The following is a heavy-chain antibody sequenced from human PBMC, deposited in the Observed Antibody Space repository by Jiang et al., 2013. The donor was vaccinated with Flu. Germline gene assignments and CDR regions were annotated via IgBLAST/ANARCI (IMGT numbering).Heavy chain of an antibody. J-gene: IGHJ4*02. D-gene: IGHD6-6*01. CDR1: GYTFTSYD. CDR2: MNPNSGNT. V-gene: IGHV1-8*01. Sequence: SGYTFTSYDINWVRQATGQGLEWMGWMNPNSGNTGYAQKFQGRVTMTRNTSISTAYMELSSLRSEDTVVYYCARGPDSSSPHFDYWGQGTLVTVSS. CDR3: ARGPDSSSPHFDY.